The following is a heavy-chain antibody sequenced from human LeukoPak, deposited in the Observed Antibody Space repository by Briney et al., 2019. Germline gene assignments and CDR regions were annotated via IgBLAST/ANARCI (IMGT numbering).Heavy chain of an antibody. CDR2: IWYDGGNK. D-gene: IGHD3-22*01. Sequence: PERSLRLSCAASGFTFSTYNMHWVRQAPGTGLEWVAVIWYDGGNKYYADSVKGRFTISRDNSKSTLFLQMNSLRAEDTAVYYCARDSASSGHPFDYWGQGTLVTVSS. J-gene: IGHJ4*02. V-gene: IGHV3-33*01. CDR1: GFTFSTYN. CDR3: ARDSASSGHPFDY.